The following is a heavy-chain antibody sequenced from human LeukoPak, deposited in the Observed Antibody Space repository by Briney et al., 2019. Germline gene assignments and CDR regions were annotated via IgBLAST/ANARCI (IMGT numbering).Heavy chain of an antibody. D-gene: IGHD3-10*01. V-gene: IGHV4-38-2*02. CDR3: ARAGNYYGSGSYSGFDY. CDR2: FYHGGST. J-gene: IGHJ4*02. CDR1: GYSISTGYY. Sequence: SETLSLTCTVSGYSISTGYYWDWIRQPPGKGLEWIGTFYHGGSTYYNPSLKSRVTISVDTSKNQFSLNLTSVTAADTAVYYCARAGNYYGSGSYSGFDYWGQGTLVTVSS.